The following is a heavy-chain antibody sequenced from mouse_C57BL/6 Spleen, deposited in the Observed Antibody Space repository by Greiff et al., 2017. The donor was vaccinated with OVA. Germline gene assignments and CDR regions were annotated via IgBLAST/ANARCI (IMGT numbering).Heavy chain of an antibody. Sequence: EVQLQESGGGLVKPGGSLKLSCAASGFTFSSYAMSWVRQTPEKRLEWVATISDGGSYTYYPDNVKGRFTISRDNAKNNLYLQMSHLKSEDTAMYYCARDRGTGTTGYFDVWGTGTTVTVSS. D-gene: IGHD4-1*01. V-gene: IGHV5-4*01. CDR2: ISDGGSYT. CDR3: ARDRGTGTTGYFDV. J-gene: IGHJ1*03. CDR1: GFTFSSYA.